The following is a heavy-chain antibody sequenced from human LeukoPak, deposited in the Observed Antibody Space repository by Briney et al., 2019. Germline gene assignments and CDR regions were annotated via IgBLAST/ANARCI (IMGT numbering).Heavy chain of an antibody. D-gene: IGHD6-19*01. Sequence: GGSLRLSCAASGFTFSSYSMNWVRQAPGKGLEWVSSISSSSSYIYYADSVKGRFTISRDNAKNSPYLQMNSLRAEDTAVYYCARATRESSGWPFDYWGQGTLVTVSS. CDR1: GFTFSSYS. CDR2: ISSSSSYI. CDR3: ARATRESSGWPFDY. J-gene: IGHJ4*02. V-gene: IGHV3-21*01.